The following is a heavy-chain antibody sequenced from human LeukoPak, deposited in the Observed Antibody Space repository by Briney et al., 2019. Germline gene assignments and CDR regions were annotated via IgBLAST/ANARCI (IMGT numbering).Heavy chain of an antibody. CDR3: AKVMPPGRIRFYSYYMDV. CDR1: GFTFSTYW. V-gene: IGHV3-7*01. J-gene: IGHJ6*03. Sequence: GGSLRLSCAASGFTFSTYWMSWVRQAPGKGLEWVANIKQDGSEKYYVDSVKGRFTISRDNPKNSLYLQMNTLRPEDTAVYYCAKVMPPGRIRFYSYYMDVWGKGTTVTVS. CDR2: IKQDGSEK. D-gene: IGHD2-15*01.